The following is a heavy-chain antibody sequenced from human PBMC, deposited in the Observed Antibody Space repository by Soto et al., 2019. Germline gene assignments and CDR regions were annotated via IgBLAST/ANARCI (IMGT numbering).Heavy chain of an antibody. CDR2: VSNDGIRK. J-gene: IGHJ5*01. CDR1: GFIFSGSG. V-gene: IGHV3-30*03. D-gene: IGHD3-22*01. CDR3: ARWVGGSMYDNSGKYDS. Sequence: HVKLVESGGGVVQPGRSLRLTCAASGFIFSGSGMHWVRQAPGKGLEWVALVSNDGIRKYYGDSVKGRFTISRDNAENTLYLQMNSLRAEDTAVYYCARWVGGSMYDNSGKYDSWGQGTLVIVSS.